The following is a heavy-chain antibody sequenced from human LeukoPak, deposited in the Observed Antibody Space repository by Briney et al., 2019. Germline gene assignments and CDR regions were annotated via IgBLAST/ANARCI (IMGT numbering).Heavy chain of an antibody. CDR1: GGTFSSYA. CDR2: IIPIFGTA. V-gene: IGHV1-69*05. CDR3: ARYYDFWSGYSHDAFDI. Sequence: ASVKVSCKASGGTFSSYAISWVRQAPGQGLEWMGGIIPIFGTANYAQKFQGRVTITTDESTSTAYMELSSLRSEDTAVYYCARYYDFWSGYSHDAFDIWGQGTLVTVSS. D-gene: IGHD3-3*01. J-gene: IGHJ3*02.